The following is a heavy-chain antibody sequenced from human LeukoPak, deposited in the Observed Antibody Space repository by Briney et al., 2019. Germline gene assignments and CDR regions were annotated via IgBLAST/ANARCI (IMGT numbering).Heavy chain of an antibody. J-gene: IGHJ5*02. V-gene: IGHV4-34*01. CDR1: DGLFSGYY. CDR3: ARVPDCSTTSCYTLGWLDP. D-gene: IGHD2-2*02. CDR2: VNHSGTT. Sequence: SETPSLTCAVYDGLFSGYYWSWIRQPPGMGLEWIGEVNHSGTTNYNPSLKSRVTISVDTSKRQFSLKLTSVTAADTAVYYCARVPDCSTTSCYTLGWLDPWGQGTLVTVSS.